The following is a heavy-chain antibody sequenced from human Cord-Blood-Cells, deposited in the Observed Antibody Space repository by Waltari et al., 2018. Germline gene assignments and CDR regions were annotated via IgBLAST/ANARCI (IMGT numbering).Heavy chain of an antibody. CDR3: ARRASGYSGYDHYYYYMDV. D-gene: IGHD5-12*01. CDR1: GGTYTSYA. Sequence: QVQLVQSGAEVKKPGSSVKVSCKASGGTYTSYAISWMRQAPEERLEWMGGIDLIFGTANYAQKFQGKVTITADESTSTAYMELSSLRSEDTAVYYCARRASGYSGYDHYYYYMDVWGKGTTVTVSS. J-gene: IGHJ6*03. V-gene: IGHV1-69*01. CDR2: IDLIFGTA.